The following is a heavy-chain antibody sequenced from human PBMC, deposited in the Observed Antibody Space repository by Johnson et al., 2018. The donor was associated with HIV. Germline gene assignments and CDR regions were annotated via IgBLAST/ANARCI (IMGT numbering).Heavy chain of an antibody. D-gene: IGHD5-24*01. V-gene: IGHV3-30-3*01. CDR1: GFTFSSYA. CDR2: ISYDGSNK. J-gene: IGHJ3*02. Sequence: VQLVESGGGVVQPGRSLRLSCAASGFTFSSYAMHWVRPAPGKGLEWVAVISYDGSNKYYEDSLKGRFTISIKNSTNTLYLQMNSMRAEDTAGYYCARQKNSQGRWLQFDAFDIWGQGTMVTVSS. CDR3: ARQKNSQGRWLQFDAFDI.